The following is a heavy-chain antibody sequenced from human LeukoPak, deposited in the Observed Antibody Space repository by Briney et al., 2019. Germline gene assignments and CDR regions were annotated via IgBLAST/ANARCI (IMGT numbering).Heavy chain of an antibody. Sequence: GGSLRLSCAASGFTVSSNYMSWVRQAPGKGLEWVSVIYSGGSTYYADSVKGRFTISRDNSKNTLYLQMNSLRAEDTAVYYCARDHYYDSSGYSLSCWGQGTLVTVSS. CDR1: GFTVSSNY. V-gene: IGHV3-53*01. D-gene: IGHD3-22*01. CDR3: ARDHYYDSSGYSLSC. J-gene: IGHJ4*02. CDR2: IYSGGST.